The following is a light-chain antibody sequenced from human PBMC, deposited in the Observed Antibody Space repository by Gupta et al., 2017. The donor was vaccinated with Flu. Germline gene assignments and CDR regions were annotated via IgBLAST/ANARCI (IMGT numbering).Light chain of an antibody. V-gene: IGLV2-23*01. CDR1: SSDVGNYNL. CDR2: EGS. Sequence: QSALTQPASVSGSPGPSITISCTGTSSDVGNYNLVSWYQQHPGKAPKLMIYEGSKRPSGVSNRFSGSKSGNTASLTISGLQAEDEADYYCCSYGGSSTHVFGTGTKVTVL. CDR3: CSYGGSSTHV. J-gene: IGLJ1*01.